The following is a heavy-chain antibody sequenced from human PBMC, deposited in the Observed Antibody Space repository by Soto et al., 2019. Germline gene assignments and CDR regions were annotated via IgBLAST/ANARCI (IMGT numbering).Heavy chain of an antibody. V-gene: IGHV3-7*03. J-gene: IGHJ6*02. CDR2: IKQDGSEK. CDR1: GFTFSSYW. Sequence: EVQLVESGGGLVQPGGSLRLSCAASGFTFSSYWMSWVRQAPGKGLEWVASIKQDGSEKYYVDSVKGRFTISRDNAKNSLYLQMNSLRAEDTAVYYCARDRRDYYYYYGMDVWGQGTTVTVSS. CDR3: ARDRRDYYYYYGMDV.